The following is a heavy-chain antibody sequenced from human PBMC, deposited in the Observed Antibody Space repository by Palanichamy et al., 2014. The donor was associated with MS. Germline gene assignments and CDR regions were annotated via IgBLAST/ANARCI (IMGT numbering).Heavy chain of an antibody. Sequence: QVQLRQWGAGLLKPSETLSLTCAVYGGSFSGYYWSWIRQPPGKGLEWIGEINHIGSTNYNPSLKGRVTMSLDTSKNQFSLRLSSVTAADTAVYYCATLISSSGLDYWGQGTLVTVSS. V-gene: IGHV4-34*02. J-gene: IGHJ4*02. CDR3: ATLISSSGLDY. D-gene: IGHD6-6*01. CDR1: GGSFSGYY. CDR2: INHIGST.